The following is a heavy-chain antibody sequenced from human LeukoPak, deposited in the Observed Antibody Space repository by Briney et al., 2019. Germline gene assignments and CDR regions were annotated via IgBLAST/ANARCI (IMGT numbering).Heavy chain of an antibody. CDR2: ISAYNGNT. CDR3: ARDPRYSGYESPFDY. D-gene: IGHD5-12*01. V-gene: IGHV1-18*01. Sequence: HVASVKVSCKASGYTFTSYGISWVRQAPGQGLEWMGWISAYNGNTNYAQKLQGRVTMTTDTSTSTAYMELRSLRSDDTAVYYCARDPRYSGYESPFDYWGQGTLVTVSS. J-gene: IGHJ4*02. CDR1: GYTFTSYG.